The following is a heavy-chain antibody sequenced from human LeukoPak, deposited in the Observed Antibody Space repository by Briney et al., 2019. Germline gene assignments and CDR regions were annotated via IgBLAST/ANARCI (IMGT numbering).Heavy chain of an antibody. CDR3: ARGAEFDY. Sequence: ASVKDSCKASGYTFTGYYFHGVRQAAGQRLEGMGCINPNSCGPNYVHKFQSRVTMTRDTSISTAYMELSRLTSDDTAVYYCARGAEFDYWGQGTLVTVSS. CDR2: INPNSCGP. J-gene: IGHJ4*02. CDR1: GYTFTGYY. V-gene: IGHV1-2*02.